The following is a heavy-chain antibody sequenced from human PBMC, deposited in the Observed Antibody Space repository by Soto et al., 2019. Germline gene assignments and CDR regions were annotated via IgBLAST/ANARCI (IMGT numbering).Heavy chain of an antibody. CDR1: GGSFSGYY. Sequence: QVQLQQWGAGLLKPSETLSLTCAVYGGSFSGYYWTWIRQPPGKGLEWIGEINHRGSTNYNPSLKSRVTXXVQSSKNQFSLRLMSLTAADPALYYCAFVAARKDYWGQGTLVTVSS. CDR2: INHRGST. CDR3: AFVAARKDY. D-gene: IGHD6-13*01. J-gene: IGHJ4*02. V-gene: IGHV4-34*01.